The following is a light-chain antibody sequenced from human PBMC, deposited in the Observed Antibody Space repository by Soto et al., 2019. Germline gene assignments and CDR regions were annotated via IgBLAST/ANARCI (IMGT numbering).Light chain of an antibody. J-gene: IGKJ5*01. Sequence: ENVLTQSPATLSLSPGEGATLSCRASQGINTYLAWYQQKPGQAPRLLIYDASKRATGIPARFSGSGSGTNFTLTISSLEHEDFAVYYCQQSRSWQVTFGQGTRLEIK. V-gene: IGKV3D-11*01. CDR3: QQSRSWQVT. CDR2: DAS. CDR1: QGINTY.